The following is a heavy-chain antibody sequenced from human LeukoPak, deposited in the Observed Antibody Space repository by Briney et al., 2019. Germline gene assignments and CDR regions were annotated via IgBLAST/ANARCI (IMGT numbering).Heavy chain of an antibody. CDR3: ARGGYNVPHDY. V-gene: IGHV3-21*01. Sequence: GRSLRLSCAASGFTFSSYSMNWVRQAPGKGLEWVSSISSSSSYIYYADSVKGRFTISRDNAKNSLYLQMNSLRAEDTAVYYCARGGYNVPHDYWGQGTLVTVSS. CDR2: ISSSSSYI. J-gene: IGHJ4*02. CDR1: GFTFSSYS. D-gene: IGHD5-24*01.